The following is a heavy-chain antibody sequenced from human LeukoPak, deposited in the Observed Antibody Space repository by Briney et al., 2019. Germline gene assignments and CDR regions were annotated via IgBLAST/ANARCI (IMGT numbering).Heavy chain of an antibody. J-gene: IGHJ4*02. CDR3: ARGTLWFGLGHLDY. D-gene: IGHD3-10*01. V-gene: IGHV3-30*04. Sequence: GGSLRLSCAASGFTFSSYAMHWVRQAPGKGLEWVAVISYDGSNKYYADSVKGRFTTSRDNSKNTLYLQMNSLRAEDTAVYYCARGTLWFGLGHLDYWGQGTLVTVSS. CDR2: ISYDGSNK. CDR1: GFTFSSYA.